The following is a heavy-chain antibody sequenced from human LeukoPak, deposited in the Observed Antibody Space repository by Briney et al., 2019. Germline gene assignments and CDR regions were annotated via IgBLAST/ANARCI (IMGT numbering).Heavy chain of an antibody. CDR2: ISGSGGST. CDR3: AKGTSRYCSSTSCYTFDY. Sequence: GGSLRLSCAASGFTFSSYAMSWVRQAPGKGLEWVSAISGSGGSTYYADSVKGRFTISRDNSKNTLYLQMNSLRAEDTAVYYCAKGTSRYCSSTSCYTFDYWGQGTLVTVSS. CDR1: GFTFSSYA. J-gene: IGHJ4*02. D-gene: IGHD2-2*02. V-gene: IGHV3-23*01.